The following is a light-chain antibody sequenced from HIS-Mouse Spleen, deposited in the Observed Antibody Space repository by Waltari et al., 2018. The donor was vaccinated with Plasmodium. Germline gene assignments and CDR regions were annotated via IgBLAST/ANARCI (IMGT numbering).Light chain of an antibody. CDR3: QQYNSYPIT. CDR1: QGIRNY. J-gene: IGKJ5*01. V-gene: IGKV1-16*02. CDR2: AAS. Sequence: DIQMTQSPSSLSASVGDRVTITCRASQGIRNYLAWFQQKPGKAPNSLIYAASSLQSGVPSKFSGSGSGTDFTLTISSLQPEDFATYYCQQYNSYPITFGQGTRLEIK.